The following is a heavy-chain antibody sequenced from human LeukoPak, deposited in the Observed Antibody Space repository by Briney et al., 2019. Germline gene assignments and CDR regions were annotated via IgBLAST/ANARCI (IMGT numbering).Heavy chain of an antibody. CDR1: GFTVSSNY. V-gene: IGHV3-23*01. Sequence: PGGSLRLSCAASGFTVSSNYMSWVRQAPGKGLEWVSAISGSGGSTYYADSVKGRFTISRDNSKNTLYLQMNSLRAEDTAVYYCANPVSTNPNHYYYMDVWGKGTTVTVSS. CDR3: ANPVSTNPNHYYYMDV. J-gene: IGHJ6*03. D-gene: IGHD5/OR15-5a*01. CDR2: ISGSGGST.